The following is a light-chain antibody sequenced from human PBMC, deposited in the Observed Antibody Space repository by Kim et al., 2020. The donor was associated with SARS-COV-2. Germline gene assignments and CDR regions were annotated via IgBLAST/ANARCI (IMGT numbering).Light chain of an antibody. V-gene: IGKV1-33*01. Sequence: SASVGDRVTLTCQASQAISFYLNWYQQKPGKAPTLLIYDASNLETGVPSRFRGRGSGTDFTLTISSLQPEDFATYYCQQYDNLPLTLGGGTKLEI. CDR3: QQYDNLPLT. CDR2: DAS. J-gene: IGKJ4*01. CDR1: QAISFY.